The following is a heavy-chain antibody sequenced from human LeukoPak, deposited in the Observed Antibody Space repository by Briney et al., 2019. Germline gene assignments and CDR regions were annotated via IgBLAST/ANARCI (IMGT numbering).Heavy chain of an antibody. J-gene: IGHJ4*02. CDR1: GFSFRTYG. D-gene: IGHD3-16*01. Sequence: GGSLRLSCAASGFSFRTYGMSWVRQAPGKGLEWVSVISGSGSAYHTDSVRGRFTISRDNSKNTLYLQMNSLRADDTAVYYCAKEGIRGEIDYWGQGTLVTVSS. V-gene: IGHV3-23*01. CDR2: ISGSGSA. CDR3: AKEGIRGEIDY.